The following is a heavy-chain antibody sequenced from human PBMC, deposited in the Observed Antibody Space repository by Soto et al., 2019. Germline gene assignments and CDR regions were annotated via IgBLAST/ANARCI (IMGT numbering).Heavy chain of an antibody. CDR1: GFTFSSYA. D-gene: IGHD6-19*01. CDR2: ISYDGSNK. V-gene: IGHV3-30-3*01. Sequence: PGGSLRLSCAASGFTFSSYAMHWVRQAPGKGLEWVAVISYDGSNKYYADSVKGRFTISRDNSKNTLYLQMNSLRAEDTAVYYCARDGWSAFDYGGQGTLVTVSS. J-gene: IGHJ4*02. CDR3: ARDGWSAFDY.